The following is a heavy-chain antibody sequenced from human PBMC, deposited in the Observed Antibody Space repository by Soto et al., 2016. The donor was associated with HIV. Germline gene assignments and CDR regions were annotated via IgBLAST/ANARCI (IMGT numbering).Heavy chain of an antibody. Sequence: VQLVESGGGLVKPGGSLRLSCAASGFTFSDYYMSWIRQAPGKGLEWVSYISSSSSYTNYADSVKGRFTISRDNAKNSLYLQMNSLRAEDTAVYYCATTVTIPYYFDYWGQGTLVTVSS. D-gene: IGHD4-17*01. CDR1: GFTFSDYY. CDR3: ATTVTIPYYFDY. CDR2: ISSSSSYT. V-gene: IGHV3-11*05. J-gene: IGHJ4*02.